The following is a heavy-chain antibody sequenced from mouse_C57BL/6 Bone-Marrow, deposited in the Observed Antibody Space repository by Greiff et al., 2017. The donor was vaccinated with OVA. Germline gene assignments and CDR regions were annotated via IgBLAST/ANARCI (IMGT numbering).Heavy chain of an antibody. D-gene: IGHD1-1*01. J-gene: IGHJ2*01. CDR2: INYDGSST. V-gene: IGHV5-16*01. Sequence: EVQVVESEGGLVQPGSSMKLSCTASGFTFSDYYMAWVRQVPEKGLEWVANINYDGSSTYYLDSLKSRFIISRDNAKNILYLQMSSLKSEDTATYYCARDAPYTTVVEGDYWGQGTTLTVSS. CDR3: ARDAPYTTVVEGDY. CDR1: GFTFSDYY.